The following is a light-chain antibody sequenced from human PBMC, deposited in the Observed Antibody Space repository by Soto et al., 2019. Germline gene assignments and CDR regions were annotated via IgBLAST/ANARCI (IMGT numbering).Light chain of an antibody. CDR1: SSDVGGYNY. V-gene: IGLV2-14*01. CDR3: SSYTSSSARV. Sequence: QSALTQPASVSGSPGKSITISCTGTSSDVGGYNYVSWYQQHPGKAPKLMIYEVSNRPSGVSNRFSGSKSGHTASLTISGHQAEDEADYYCSSYTSSSARVFGGGTQLTVL. CDR2: EVS. J-gene: IGLJ3*02.